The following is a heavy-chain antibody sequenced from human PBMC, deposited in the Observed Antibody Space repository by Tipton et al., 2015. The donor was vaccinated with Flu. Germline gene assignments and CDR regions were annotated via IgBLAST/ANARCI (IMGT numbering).Heavy chain of an antibody. CDR1: GFTFSSYS. D-gene: IGHD6-13*01. V-gene: IGHV3-21*01. Sequence: SLRLSCAASGFTFSSYSMNWVRQAPGKGLEWISSISSSSSYIYYADSVKGRFTISRDNAKNSLYLQMNSLRAEDTAVYYCARDPSSSWSHYYYYYGMDVWGQGTTVTVSS. CDR2: ISSSSSYI. CDR3: ARDPSSSWSHYYYYYGMDV. J-gene: IGHJ6*02.